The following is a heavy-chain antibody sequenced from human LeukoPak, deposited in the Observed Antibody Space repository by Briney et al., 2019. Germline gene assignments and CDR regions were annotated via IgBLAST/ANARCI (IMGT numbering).Heavy chain of an antibody. Sequence: GGSLRLSCAASGFTSSSYWVSCVRQAPGTGLEWWANIKQDISVKYSVNSGKGRFTISRDNSKNSLYLQMNSLSAEDTAVYYCARADSAYYYDSSGYYWWVPTNFDYWGQGTLVTVSS. CDR3: ARADSAYYYDSSGYYWWVPTNFDY. J-gene: IGHJ4*02. CDR1: GFTSSSYW. V-gene: IGHV3-7*01. D-gene: IGHD3-22*01. CDR2: IKQDISVK.